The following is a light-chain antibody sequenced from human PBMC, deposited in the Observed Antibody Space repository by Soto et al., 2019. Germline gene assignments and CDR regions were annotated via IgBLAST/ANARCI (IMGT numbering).Light chain of an antibody. V-gene: IGKV3-20*01. J-gene: IGKJ1*01. Sequence: EIVLTQSPGTLSLSPGERTALSCRASQSVTSNYLAWYQQKPGQAPRLLIYAASSRATGIPDRFSGSGSGTDFTLIISRLEPEDFAVYYCHQYGHSPQTFGQGTKVEIK. CDR1: QSVTSNY. CDR2: AAS. CDR3: HQYGHSPQT.